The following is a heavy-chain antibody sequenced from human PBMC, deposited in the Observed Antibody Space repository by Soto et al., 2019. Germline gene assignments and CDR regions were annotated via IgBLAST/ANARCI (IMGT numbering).Heavy chain of an antibody. CDR1: GFAFSTYG. J-gene: IGHJ4*02. CDR2: ISYDGTDK. V-gene: IGHV3-30*12. D-gene: IGHD6-25*01. Sequence: GGSLRLSCVGSGFAFSTYGMHWVRQAPAKGLEWVALISYDGTDKYYADSVKGRFTISRDNAKNSLYLQMNSLRAEDTAVYYCARDQGSAYYWGQGTLVTVSS. CDR3: ARDQGSAYY.